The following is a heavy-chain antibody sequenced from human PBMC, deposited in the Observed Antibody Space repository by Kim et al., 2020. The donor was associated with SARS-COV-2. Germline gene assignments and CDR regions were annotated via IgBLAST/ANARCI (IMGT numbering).Heavy chain of an antibody. V-gene: IGHV3-48*03. CDR3: ARGGTYYDFWSGYSNYYYGMDV. CDR2: ISSSGSTI. CDR1: GFTFSSYE. J-gene: IGHJ6*02. Sequence: GGSLRISCAASGFTFSSYEMNWVRQAPGKGLEWVSYISSSGSTIYYADSVKGRFTISRDNAKNSLYLQMNSLRAEDTAVYYCARGGTYYDFWSGYSNYYYGMDVWGQGTTVTVSS. D-gene: IGHD3-3*01.